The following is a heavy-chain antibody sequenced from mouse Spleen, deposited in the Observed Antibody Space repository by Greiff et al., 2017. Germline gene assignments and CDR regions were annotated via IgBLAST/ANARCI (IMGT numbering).Heavy chain of an antibody. CDR1: GFTFSDYY. CDR2: INYDGSST. Sequence: EVKLVESEGGLVQPGSSMKLSCTASGFTFSDYYMAWVRQVPEKGLEWVANINYDGSSTYYLDSLKSRFIISRDNAKNILYLQMSSLKSEDTATYYCARVGDYDGWYFDVWGAGTTVTVSS. J-gene: IGHJ1*01. V-gene: IGHV5-16*01. CDR3: ARVGDYDGWYFDV. D-gene: IGHD2-4*01.